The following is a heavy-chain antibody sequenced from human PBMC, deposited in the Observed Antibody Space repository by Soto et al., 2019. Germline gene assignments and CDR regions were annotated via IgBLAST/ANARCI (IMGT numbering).Heavy chain of an antibody. CDR2: ISVYNGNT. CDR1: GYTFTSYG. J-gene: IGHJ3*02. Sequence: QVQLVQSGAEVKKPGASVKVSCKASGYTFTSYGISWVRQAPGQGLEWMGWISVYNGNTNYAQKLQGRVTMTTDTPTSTAYMELRSLRSDDTAVYYCARGQPATWIQLWDDAFDIWGQGTMVTVSS. D-gene: IGHD5-18*01. V-gene: IGHV1-18*01. CDR3: ARGQPATWIQLWDDAFDI.